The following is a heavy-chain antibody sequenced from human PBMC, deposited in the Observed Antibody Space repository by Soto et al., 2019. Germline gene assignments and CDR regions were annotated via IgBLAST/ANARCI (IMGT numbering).Heavy chain of an antibody. Sequence: QVQLRQWGAGLLKPSETLVLTCAVSGGSFTDYYWGWIRQSPGKGLEWNGEINHSASSTYNPSLPSRVTILVDTSKEQFSLRLTSVTAADTAMYYCSRGEYDSSGLYSWAPLGFDVWGQGTTVTVSS. V-gene: IGHV4-34*01. CDR3: SRGEYDSSGLYSWAPLGFDV. CDR1: GGSFTDYY. J-gene: IGHJ6*02. D-gene: IGHD3-22*01. CDR2: INHSASS.